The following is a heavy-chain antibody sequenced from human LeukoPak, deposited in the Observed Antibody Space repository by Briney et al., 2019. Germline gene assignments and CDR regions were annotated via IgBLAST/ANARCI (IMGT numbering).Heavy chain of an antibody. CDR1: GFTFSSYW. J-gene: IGHJ6*02. D-gene: IGHD4-17*01. CDR3: ARDRYGDHDYYYGMDV. CDR2: IKEDGSEK. Sequence: PGGSLRLSCAASGFTFSSYWMSWVRQAPGKGLEWVANIKEDGSEKYYVDSVKGRFTISRDNSKNTLYLQMNSLRAEDTAVYYCARDRYGDHDYYYGMDVWGQGTTVTVSS. V-gene: IGHV3-7*01.